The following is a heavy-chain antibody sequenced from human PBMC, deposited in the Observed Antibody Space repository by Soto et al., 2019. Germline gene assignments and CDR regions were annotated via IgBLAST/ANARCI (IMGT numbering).Heavy chain of an antibody. CDR3: ARVGTYYYDSSGYPFDY. D-gene: IGHD3-22*01. J-gene: IGHJ4*02. CDR2: IYYSGST. V-gene: IGHV4-30-4*01. CDR1: GGSISSGDYY. Sequence: SETLSLTCNVSGGSISSGDYYWSWIRQPPGKGLEWIGYIYYSGSTYYNPSLKSRVTISVDTSKNQFSLKLSSVTAADTAVYYCARVGTYYYDSSGYPFDYWGQGTLVTVSS.